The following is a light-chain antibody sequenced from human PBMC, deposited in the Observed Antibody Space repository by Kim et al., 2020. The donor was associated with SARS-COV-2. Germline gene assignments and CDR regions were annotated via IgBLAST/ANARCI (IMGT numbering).Light chain of an antibody. CDR3: QQYFATPLT. V-gene: IGKV4-1*01. CDR1: HSVLYSSNNQNY. Sequence: ATINCKSSHSVLYSSNNQNYLAWYQQKPGQPPKLLIYWASTRESGVPDRFSGSGSGTDFSLTISSLQAEDVAVYYCQQYFATPLTCGGGTKVDIK. J-gene: IGKJ4*01. CDR2: WAS.